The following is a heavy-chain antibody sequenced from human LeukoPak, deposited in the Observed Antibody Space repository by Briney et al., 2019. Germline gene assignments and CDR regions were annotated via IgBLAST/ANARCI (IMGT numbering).Heavy chain of an antibody. Sequence: GGSLRLSCAASGFTFNTYTMNWVRQAPGKGLEWVSYISGSSGIIDYADSVRGRFTISRDNAKNSLYLQMNSLRAEDTAVYYCARELNYYDSSGYPDAFDIWGQGTMVTVSS. V-gene: IGHV3-48*01. J-gene: IGHJ3*02. CDR3: ARELNYYDSSGYPDAFDI. D-gene: IGHD3-22*01. CDR1: GFTFNTYT. CDR2: ISGSSGII.